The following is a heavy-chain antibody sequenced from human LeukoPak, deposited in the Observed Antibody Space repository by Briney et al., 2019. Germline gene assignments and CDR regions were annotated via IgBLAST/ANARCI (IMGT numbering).Heavy chain of an antibody. CDR3: ARGSRVEMATRRNYFDY. CDR1: GGSISSRSYY. CDR2: IYYSGST. V-gene: IGHV4-39*07. Sequence: SETLSLTCTVSGGSISSRSYYWGWIRQPPGKGLEWIGSIYYSGSTYYNPSLKSRVTISVDTSKNQFSLKLSSVTAADTAVYYCARGSRVEMATRRNYFDYWGQGTLVTVSS. D-gene: IGHD5-24*01. J-gene: IGHJ4*02.